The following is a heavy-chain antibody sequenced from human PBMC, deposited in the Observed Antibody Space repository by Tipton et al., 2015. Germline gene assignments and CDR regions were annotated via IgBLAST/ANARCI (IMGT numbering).Heavy chain of an antibody. D-gene: IGHD2-21*02. V-gene: IGHV3-49*04. CDR1: GFTLGEYT. J-gene: IGHJ4*02. Sequence: SLRLSCLTSGFTLGEYTLNWVRQAPGKGLQWVGAIRSKTSRGATHYAASLKGRFTISRDDSKNIAYLQMDSLKADDTAFYYCTRGRVVTNDYWGQGTLVTVSS. CDR2: IRSKTSRGAT. CDR3: TRGRVVTNDY.